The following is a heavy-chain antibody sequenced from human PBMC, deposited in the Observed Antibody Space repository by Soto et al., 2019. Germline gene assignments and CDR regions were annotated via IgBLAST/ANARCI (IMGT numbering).Heavy chain of an antibody. D-gene: IGHD3-22*01. CDR3: ARKYDNSGYYFQTDWYFDL. J-gene: IGHJ2*01. Sequence: QVQLVQSGAEVKKPRSSVKVSCKASGGTLSSYIISWVRQAPGQGLEWMGRIIPVLDITNYAQKFQGRVTITADKSTNTAYMELSSLRSEDTAVYYCARKYDNSGYYFQTDWYFDLWGRGTLVTVSS. CDR1: GGTLSSYI. CDR2: IIPVLDIT. V-gene: IGHV1-69*02.